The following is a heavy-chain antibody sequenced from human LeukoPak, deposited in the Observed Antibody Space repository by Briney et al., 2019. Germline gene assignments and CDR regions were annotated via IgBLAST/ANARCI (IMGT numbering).Heavy chain of an antibody. Sequence: SETLSLTCTVSGGSINSYYWSWIRQPPGKGLEWIGYIYYSGSTNYNPSLQSRVTISVETSKDQFSLRLTSVSAADTAVYFCSRRPYYYGMDVWGQGTTVTVS. CDR1: GGSINSYY. CDR3: SRRPYYYGMDV. V-gene: IGHV4-59*08. CDR2: IYYSGST. J-gene: IGHJ6*02.